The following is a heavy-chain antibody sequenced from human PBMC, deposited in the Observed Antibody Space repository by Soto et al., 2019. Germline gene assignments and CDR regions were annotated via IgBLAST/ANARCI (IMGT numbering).Heavy chain of an antibody. J-gene: IGHJ4*02. Sequence: XGSLRRSCTASGFSFSDYEMTGVRQAPGKGLEWVSTISGGSSVTYYGDSVKGRFTISRDNAKKTLFLQLNRLSAEDTATYYCAKVLSKNYYYPFDFWGQGTQVTVSS. V-gene: IGHV3-23*01. CDR2: ISGGSSVT. CDR1: GFSFSDYE. D-gene: IGHD3-10*01. CDR3: AKVLSKNYYYPFDF.